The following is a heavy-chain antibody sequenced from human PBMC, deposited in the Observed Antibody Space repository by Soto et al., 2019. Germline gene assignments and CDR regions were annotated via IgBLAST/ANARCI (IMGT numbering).Heavy chain of an antibody. J-gene: IGHJ6*03. CDR2: INHSGST. V-gene: IGHV4-34*01. CDR1: GGSFSGYY. Sequence: PSETLSLTCAVYGGSFSGYYWSWIRQPPGKGLEWIGEINHSGSTNYNPSLKSRVTISVDTSKNQFSLKLSSVTAADTAVYYCARDRSLTTVPYYYYMDVWGKGTTVTVSS. D-gene: IGHD3-10*01. CDR3: ARDRSLTTVPYYYYMDV.